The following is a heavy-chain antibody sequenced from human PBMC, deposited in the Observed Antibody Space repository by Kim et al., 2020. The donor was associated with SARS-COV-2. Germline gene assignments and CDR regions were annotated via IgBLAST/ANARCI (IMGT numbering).Heavy chain of an antibody. CDR3: TTDYERIGGLFCYPASL. J-gene: IGHJ4*02. V-gene: IGHV3-15*01. Sequence: GGSLRLSCAASGFTFTRVWLSWVRQAPGKGLEWVGRLRSRVDGGTADYAAPVKGRFTISRDDSKDTLYLQMNGLTTEDTAVYYCTTDYERIGGLFCYPASLWGQGTLVTVSS. D-gene: IGHD3-16*01. CDR2: LRSRVDGGTA. CDR1: GFTFTRVW.